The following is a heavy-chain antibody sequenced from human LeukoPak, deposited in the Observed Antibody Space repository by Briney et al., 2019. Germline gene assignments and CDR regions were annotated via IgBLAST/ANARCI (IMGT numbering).Heavy chain of an antibody. D-gene: IGHD5-24*01. CDR2: ISGSGDST. CDR1: GFTFSSHA. J-gene: IGHJ4*02. V-gene: IGHV3-23*01. CDR3: TRDPFDY. Sequence: PGGSLRLSCAASGFTFSSHAMNWVRQAPGKGLEWVSLISGSGDSTYYADSVKGRFTISRDNSKNTLYLQMNSLRAEDTGVYYCTRDPFDYWGQGTLVTVSS.